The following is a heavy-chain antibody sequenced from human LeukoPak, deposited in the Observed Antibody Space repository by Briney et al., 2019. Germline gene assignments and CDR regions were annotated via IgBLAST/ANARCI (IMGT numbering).Heavy chain of an antibody. CDR3: ARGLAGTTNY. CDR2: IYYSGST. V-gene: IGHV4-59*01. J-gene: IGHJ4*02. Sequence: SETLSLTCTVSGGSISSYYWTWIRQPPGKGLEWIGYIYYSGSTNYNPSLKSRVTISVDTSKNQFSLKLSSVTAADTAVYYCARGLAGTTNYWGQGTLVTVSS. CDR1: GGSISSYY. D-gene: IGHD1-1*01.